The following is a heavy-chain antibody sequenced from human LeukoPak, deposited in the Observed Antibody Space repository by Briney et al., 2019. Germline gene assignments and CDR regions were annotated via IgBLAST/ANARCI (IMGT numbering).Heavy chain of an antibody. Sequence: GESLKISCKGSGYGFTTCWIGWVRQMPGKGLEWMGVINPGNSDTRYSPSFQGQVTISADKSISTAYLQWSSLKASDTAMYYCATEDYYYGMDVWGQGTTVTVSS. CDR2: INPGNSDT. J-gene: IGHJ6*02. CDR1: GYGFTTCW. V-gene: IGHV5-51*01. CDR3: ATEDYYYGMDV.